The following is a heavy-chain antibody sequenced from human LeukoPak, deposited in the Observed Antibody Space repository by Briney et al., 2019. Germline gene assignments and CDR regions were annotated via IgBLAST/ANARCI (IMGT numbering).Heavy chain of an antibody. CDR2: IWSDGSSK. CDR1: GFTFSSYG. D-gene: IGHD3-22*01. Sequence: GGSLRLSCRASGFTFSSYGMHWVRQAPGKGLEWVAVIWSDGSSKHYADSVKGRFTISRDNSKNTLYLQMNSLRAEDTAVYYCARARNDYDSSGFSTLDYWGQGTMVTVSS. J-gene: IGHJ4*02. CDR3: ARARNDYDSSGFSTLDY. V-gene: IGHV3-33*01.